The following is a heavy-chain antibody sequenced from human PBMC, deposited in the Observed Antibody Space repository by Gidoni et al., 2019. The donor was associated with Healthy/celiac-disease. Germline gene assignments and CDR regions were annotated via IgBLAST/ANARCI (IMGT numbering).Heavy chain of an antibody. V-gene: IGHV3-73*02. CDR2: IRRKANSYAT. CDR3: TRHPGVTMIVD. CDR1: GFTFSGSA. D-gene: IGHD3-22*01. Sequence: EVQLVESGGGLVQLGVSLKLSCAASGFTFSGSAMHWVRQASGQGLEWVGRIRRKANSYATAYAASVKGRFTISRDNSKNTAYLQMNSLKTEDTAVYYCTRHPGVTMIVDWGQGTLVTVSS. J-gene: IGHJ4*02.